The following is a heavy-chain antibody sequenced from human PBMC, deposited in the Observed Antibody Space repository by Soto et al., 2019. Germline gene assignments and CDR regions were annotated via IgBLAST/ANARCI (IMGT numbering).Heavy chain of an antibody. V-gene: IGHV4-30-4*01. D-gene: IGHD6-13*01. Sequence: PSETLSLTCTVSGGSISSGDYYWSWIRQPPGKGLECIGYIYYSGSTYYNPSLKSRVTISVDTSKNQFSLKLSSVTAADTAVYYCARVPFRGIAAAGTYYYYGMDVWGQGTTVTVSS. CDR2: IYYSGST. J-gene: IGHJ6*02. CDR3: ARVPFRGIAAAGTYYYYGMDV. CDR1: GGSISSGDYY.